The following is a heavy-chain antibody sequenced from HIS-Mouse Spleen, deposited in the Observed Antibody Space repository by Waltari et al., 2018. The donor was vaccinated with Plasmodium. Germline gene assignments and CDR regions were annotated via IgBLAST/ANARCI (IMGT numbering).Heavy chain of an antibody. CDR1: GFTFCSYW. J-gene: IGHJ2*01. CDR2: TKQDGSEK. Sequence: EVQLVESGGGLVQPGGSLILSCAASGFTFCSYWMSWVRPAPGKGLEWVANTKQDGSEKYYVDSVKGRFTISRDNAKNSLYLQMNSLRAEDTAVYYCAREFGTGNWYFDLWGRGTLVTVSS. V-gene: IGHV3-7*01. CDR3: AREFGTGNWYFDL. D-gene: IGHD7-27*01.